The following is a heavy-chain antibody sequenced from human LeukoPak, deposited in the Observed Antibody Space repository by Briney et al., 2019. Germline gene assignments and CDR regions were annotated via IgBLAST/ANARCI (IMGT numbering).Heavy chain of an antibody. D-gene: IGHD3-16*01. Sequence: SETLSLTCTVSGGSISSGANYYNWIRQHPGKGLEWIGYIYYTGITSYNPSLKSRVTMSVDTSMNQLSLKLTSLTAADAAVYYCAASSGVTLGRFWGQGTLVTVSS. CDR2: IYYTGIT. CDR3: AASSGVTLGRF. CDR1: GGSISSGANY. J-gene: IGHJ4*02. V-gene: IGHV4-31*03.